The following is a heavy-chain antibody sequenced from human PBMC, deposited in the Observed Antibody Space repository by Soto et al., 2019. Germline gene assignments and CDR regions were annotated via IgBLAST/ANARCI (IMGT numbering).Heavy chain of an antibody. Sequence: QITLKGSGPTLVKPTQTLTLTCTFSGFSLSTSGVGVGWIGQPPGKALEWLALIYWIDDKRYSPSLKSRLTITKDTSKNQVVLTMTNMDPVDTATYYCAHSPESYGDLLASPEAFDIWGQGTMVTVSS. CDR1: GFSLSTSGVG. CDR2: IYWIDDK. D-gene: IGHD4-17*01. J-gene: IGHJ3*02. CDR3: AHSPESYGDLLASPEAFDI. V-gene: IGHV2-5*01.